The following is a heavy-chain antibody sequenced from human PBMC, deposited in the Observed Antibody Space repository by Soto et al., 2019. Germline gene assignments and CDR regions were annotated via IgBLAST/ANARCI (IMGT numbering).Heavy chain of an antibody. J-gene: IGHJ3*02. V-gene: IGHV1-8*01. D-gene: IGHD3-3*01. Sequence: ASVKVSCKASGYTFTSYDINWVRQATGQGLEWKGWMNPNSGNTGYAQKFQGRVTMTRNTSISTAYMELSSLRSEDTAVYYCARGTYYDFWSGYPPETRRAFDIWGQGTMVT. CDR3: ARGTYYDFWSGYPPETRRAFDI. CDR1: GYTFTSYD. CDR2: MNPNSGNT.